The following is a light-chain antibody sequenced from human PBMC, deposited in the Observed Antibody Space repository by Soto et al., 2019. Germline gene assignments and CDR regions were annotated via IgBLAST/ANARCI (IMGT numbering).Light chain of an antibody. J-gene: IGKJ2*01. CDR1: QSMTRTY. Sequence: IVFMQSPCTLSLSPGERATLSCRASQSMTRTYIAWYQKKPGQAPRLLIYAASIRAPGIPDKFSGTGSGTDYSLTIDRLEPEDSAVYYCHQYDNAPQTFGQGTKVDIK. V-gene: IGKV3-20*01. CDR2: AAS. CDR3: HQYDNAPQT.